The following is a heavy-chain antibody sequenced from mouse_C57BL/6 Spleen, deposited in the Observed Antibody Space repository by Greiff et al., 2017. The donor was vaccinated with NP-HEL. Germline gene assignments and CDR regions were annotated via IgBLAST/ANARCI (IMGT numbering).Heavy chain of an antibody. CDR3: ASYYYGTLDY. CDR2: ISYDGSN. D-gene: IGHD1-1*01. CDR1: GYSITSGYY. Sequence: DVKLQESGPGLVKPSQSLSLTCSVTGYSITSGYYWNWIRQFPGNKLEWMGYISYDGSNNYNPSLKNRISITRDTSKNQFFLKLNSVTTEDTATYYCASYYYGTLDYWGQGTTLTVSS. V-gene: IGHV3-6*01. J-gene: IGHJ2*01.